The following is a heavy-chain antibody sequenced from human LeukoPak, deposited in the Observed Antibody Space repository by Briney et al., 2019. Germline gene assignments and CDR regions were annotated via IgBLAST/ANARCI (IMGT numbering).Heavy chain of an antibody. D-gene: IGHD5-18*01. CDR1: GFTFSSYG. V-gene: IGHV3-23*01. CDR2: ISGSGGST. Sequence: GGTLRLSCAASGFTFSSYGMSWVRQAPGKGLEWVSAISGSGGSTYYADSVKGRFTISRDNSKNTMYLQMNSLRAEDTAVYYCTKRIQSAMAMGYWGQGTLVTVSS. J-gene: IGHJ4*02. CDR3: TKRIQSAMAMGY.